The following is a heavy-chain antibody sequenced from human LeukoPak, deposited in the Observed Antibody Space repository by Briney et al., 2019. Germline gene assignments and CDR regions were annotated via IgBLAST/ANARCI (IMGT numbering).Heavy chain of an antibody. CDR1: GFSFSRYE. J-gene: IGHJ4*02. CDR3: ARGYCNSDSCYGGDY. D-gene: IGHD2-2*01. Sequence: GGSLRLSCAGSGFSFSRYEMNWVRQAPGKGLEWVSYISSSGSTIYYADSVKGRFTISRDNAKNSLYLHMNSLRAEDTALYYCARGYCNSDSCYGGDYWGQGTLVTVSS. CDR2: ISSSGSTI. V-gene: IGHV3-48*03.